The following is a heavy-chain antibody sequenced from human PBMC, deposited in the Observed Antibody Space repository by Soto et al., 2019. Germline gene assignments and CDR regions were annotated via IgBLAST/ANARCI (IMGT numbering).Heavy chain of an antibody. CDR1: GDSMATGGHY. D-gene: IGHD3-16*01. CDR2: VYYSGAT. J-gene: IGHJ4*02. V-gene: IGHV4-31*03. CDR3: ARDKDLQPTVWGF. Sequence: SETLSLTCTVSGDSMATGGHYYNWIRQVPGKGLEWIGYVYYSGATPYTPSLRARATISRDTSKNQFSLRLISVTAADTALYYCARDKDLQPTVWGFWGQGIQVTVSS.